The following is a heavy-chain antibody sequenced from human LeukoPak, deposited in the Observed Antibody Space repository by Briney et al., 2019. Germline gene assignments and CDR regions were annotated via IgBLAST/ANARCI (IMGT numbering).Heavy chain of an antibody. CDR2: MYNSGST. D-gene: IGHD2-21*01. CDR3: VRERTMVGGADI. V-gene: IGHV4-61*02. J-gene: IGHJ3*02. CDR1: GGSISSGSYH. Sequence: SETLSLTCTVSGGSISSGSYHWSWIRQPAGKGLEWIGRMYNSGSTNYNPSLKSRVTISVDTSNNQFSLRLSSVTAADTAVYYCVRERTMVGGADIWGQGTKVTVSS.